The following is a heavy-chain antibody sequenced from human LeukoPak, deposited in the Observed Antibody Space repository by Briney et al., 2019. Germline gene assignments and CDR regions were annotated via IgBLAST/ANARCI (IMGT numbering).Heavy chain of an antibody. CDR3: ARGTSDPRTRPLDY. D-gene: IGHD2-2*01. V-gene: IGHV5-51*01. J-gene: IGHJ4*02. Sequence: GESLKISCKAPEYRFTSNWIGWVRQMPGKGLKGTGIIYPGDSDTRYSPSFQGQVTSSADKSISTAYLQWSSLKASDTAMYYCARGTSDPRTRPLDYWGQGTLVTVSS. CDR2: IYPGDSDT. CDR1: EYRFTSNW.